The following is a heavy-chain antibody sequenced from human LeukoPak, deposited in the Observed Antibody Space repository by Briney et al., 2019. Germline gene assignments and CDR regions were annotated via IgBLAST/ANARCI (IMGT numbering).Heavy chain of an antibody. J-gene: IGHJ4*02. D-gene: IGHD2-2*01. CDR1: GGSFSGYY. CDR3: ARGGNIVVVPAAMWYSI. Sequence: PSETLSLTCAVYGGSFSGYYWSWIRQPPGKGLEWIGEINHSGSTNYNPSLKSRVTISVDTSKNQFSLKLSSVTAAGTAVYYCARGGNIVVVPAAMWYSIWGQGTLVTVSS. CDR2: INHSGST. V-gene: IGHV4-34*01.